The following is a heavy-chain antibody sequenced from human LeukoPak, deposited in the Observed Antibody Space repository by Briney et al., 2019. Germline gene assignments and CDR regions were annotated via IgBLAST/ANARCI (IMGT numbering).Heavy chain of an antibody. CDR2: IYYSGST. Sequence: KSSETLSLTCTVSGGSISSSSYYWGWIRQPPGKGLEWIGSIYYSGSTYYNPSLKSRVTISVDTSKNQFSLKLSSVTAADTAVYYCESMRTYYYYMDVWGKGTTVTVSS. V-gene: IGHV4-39*07. CDR3: ESMRTYYYYMDV. J-gene: IGHJ6*03. CDR1: GGSISSSSYY.